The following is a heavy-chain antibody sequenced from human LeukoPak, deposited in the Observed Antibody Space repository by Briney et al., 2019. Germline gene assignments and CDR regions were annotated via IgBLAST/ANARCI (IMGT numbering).Heavy chain of an antibody. CDR3: ARDNSVRDTAWWFDP. CDR2: TNPSGQWT. V-gene: IGHV1-46*01. Sequence: ASVRVSCKAFGHTFTNYYMHWVRQAPGQGGEWMGLTNPSGQWTSYAQKFQGRVTLTRDVSTSTHYLELSSLRSEDTAVYYCARDNSVRDTAWWFDPWGQGTRVTVSS. J-gene: IGHJ5*02. CDR1: GHTFTNYY. D-gene: IGHD2-21*02.